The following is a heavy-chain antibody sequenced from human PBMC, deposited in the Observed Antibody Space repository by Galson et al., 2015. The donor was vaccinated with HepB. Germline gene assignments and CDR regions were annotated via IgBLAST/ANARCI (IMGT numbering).Heavy chain of an antibody. CDR1: GFTFISYN. V-gene: IGHV1-2*06. D-gene: IGHD3-3*01. J-gene: IGHJ4*02. Sequence: SVKVSCKGSGFTFISYNIHWVRQAPGQGLEWLGRINPNGGATTYAHKFQGRLTLTRATPTNTAYLELTSLNPDDSAIYYCARDLRPTNFGVFTLDYWGQGSLVTVSS. CDR3: ARDLRPTNFGVFTLDY. CDR2: INPNGGAT.